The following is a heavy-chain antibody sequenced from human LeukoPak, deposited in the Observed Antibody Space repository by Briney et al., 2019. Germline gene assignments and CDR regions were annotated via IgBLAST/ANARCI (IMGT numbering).Heavy chain of an antibody. Sequence: ASVNVSCKASGYTFTGYYMHWVRQAPGQGLEWMGWINPNSGGTNYAQKFQGWVTMTRDTSISTAYMELSRLRSDDTAVYYCARGGSSGWYPFDYWGQGTLVTVSS. CDR2: INPNSGGT. CDR3: ARGGSSGWYPFDY. CDR1: GYTFTGYY. V-gene: IGHV1-2*04. D-gene: IGHD6-19*01. J-gene: IGHJ4*02.